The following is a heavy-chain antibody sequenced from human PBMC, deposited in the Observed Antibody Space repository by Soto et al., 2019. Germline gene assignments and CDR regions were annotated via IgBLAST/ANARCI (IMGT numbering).Heavy chain of an antibody. D-gene: IGHD3-3*01. J-gene: IGHJ5*02. Sequence: QVHLQQSGPGLVNPSETLSLTCTVSGGSMSSYYWTWIRQPAGKGLEWIGRGYSSGGTHYNPSLKSRVPISLDTSKNQFSLRLLSVTDADTAVYYCARGQRFSDWFDPWGQGTLVTVSS. CDR1: GGSMSSYY. CDR3: ARGQRFSDWFDP. CDR2: GYSSGGT. V-gene: IGHV4-4*07.